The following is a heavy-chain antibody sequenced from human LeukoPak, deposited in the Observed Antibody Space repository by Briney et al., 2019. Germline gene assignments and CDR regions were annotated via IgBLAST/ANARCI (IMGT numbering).Heavy chain of an antibody. J-gene: IGHJ4*02. Sequence: GGSLRLSCAASGFTFSSYSMNWVRQAPGKGLEWVSSISSSSSYIYYAESVKGRFTISRDNAKNSLYLQMNSLRAEDTAVYYCARVVVGATFAYDYWGQGTLVTVSS. CDR3: ARVVVGATFAYDY. CDR1: GFTFSSYS. D-gene: IGHD1-26*01. CDR2: ISSSSSYI. V-gene: IGHV3-21*01.